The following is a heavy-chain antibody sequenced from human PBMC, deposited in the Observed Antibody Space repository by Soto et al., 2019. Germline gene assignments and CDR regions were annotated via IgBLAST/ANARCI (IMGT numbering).Heavy chain of an antibody. D-gene: IGHD3-22*01. J-gene: IGHJ4*02. CDR3: ARDAYYYDSSGFSWPFDY. CDR1: GYTFTGYY. CDR2: INPNSGGT. Sequence: GASVKVSCKVSGYTFTGYYMHWVRQAPGQGLEWMGWINPNSGGTNYAQKFQGRVTMTRDTSTSTVYMELSSLRSEDTAVYYCARDAYYYDSSGFSWPFDYWGQGTLVTVSS. V-gene: IGHV1-2*02.